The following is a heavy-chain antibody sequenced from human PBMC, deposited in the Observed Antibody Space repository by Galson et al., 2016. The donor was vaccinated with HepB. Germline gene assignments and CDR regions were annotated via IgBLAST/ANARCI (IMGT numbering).Heavy chain of an antibody. J-gene: IGHJ5*02. D-gene: IGHD6-13*01. CDR1: GGSFSGYY. CDR2: INLSGST. Sequence: SETLSLTCAAYGGSFSGYYWSWIRQSPGKGLEWIGEINLSGSTKYNPSLESRVTISVDTSKAQFSLRLSSVTAADTAVYYCARGLAAAAFNNWFDPWGQGTLVTVSS. CDR3: ARGLAAAAFNNWFDP. V-gene: IGHV4-34*01.